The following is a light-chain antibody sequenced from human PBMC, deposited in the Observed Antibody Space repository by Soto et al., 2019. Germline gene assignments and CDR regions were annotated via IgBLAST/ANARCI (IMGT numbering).Light chain of an antibody. CDR2: GAS. J-gene: IGKJ1*01. V-gene: IGKV3-15*01. CDR3: QQYNNWPWT. CDR1: QSVSSN. Sequence: EIVMTHSPATLSVSPWERATLSCRASQSVSSNLAWYQQKPDQAPRLLIYGASTRATGVPARFSGSGSGTEFTLTISSLQSEDFAVYYCQQYNNWPWTFGQGTKVDIK.